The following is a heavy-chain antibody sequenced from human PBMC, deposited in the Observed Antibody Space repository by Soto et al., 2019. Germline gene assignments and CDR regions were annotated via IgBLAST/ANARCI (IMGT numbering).Heavy chain of an antibody. J-gene: IGHJ4*02. V-gene: IGHV3-15*01. D-gene: IGHD3-22*01. CDR1: GFTFSNAW. CDR3: NKWLSNGYYNFDY. CDR2: IKGEADGGTT. Sequence: PGGSLRLSCAASGFTFSNAWMSWVRQAPGKGLEWVGRIKGEADGGTTDYAAPVKGRITISRDHSKDTLYLQMNSLKTEDTAAYYWNKWLSNGYYNFDYWGQXTPVTVSS.